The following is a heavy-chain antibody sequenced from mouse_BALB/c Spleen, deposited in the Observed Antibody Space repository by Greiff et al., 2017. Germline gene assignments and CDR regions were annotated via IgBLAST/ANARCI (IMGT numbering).Heavy chain of an antibody. D-gene: IGHD1-1*01. CDR3: AKHEDYYGSGFDY. V-gene: IGHV2-6-5*01. CDR2: IWGGGST. CDR1: GFSLTDYG. Sequence: VQGVESGPGLVAPSQCLSITCTVSGFSLTDYGVSWIRQPPGKGLEWLGVIWGGGSTYYNSALKSRLSISKDNSKSQVFLKMNSLQTDDTAMYYCAKHEDYYGSGFDYWGQGTTLTVSS. J-gene: IGHJ2*01.